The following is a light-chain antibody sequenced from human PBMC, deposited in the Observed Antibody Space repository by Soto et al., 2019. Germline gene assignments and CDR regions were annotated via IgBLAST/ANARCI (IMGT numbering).Light chain of an antibody. J-gene: IGLJ2*01. CDR2: DVS. CDR1: SSDVGGYNY. CDR3: SSYTGSSMV. V-gene: IGLV2-14*01. Sequence: QSALTQPASVSGSPGQSITISCTGTSSDVGGYNYVSWYQQHPGKAPKLMIYDVSNRPSGVSNRFSGSKSGNTASLTISGRQAEDEADYCCSSYTGSSMVFGGGTTLIVL.